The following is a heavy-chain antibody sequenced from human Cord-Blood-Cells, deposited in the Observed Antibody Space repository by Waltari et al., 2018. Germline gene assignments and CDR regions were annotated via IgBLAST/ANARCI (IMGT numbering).Heavy chain of an antibody. CDR2: SVPTLGKA. CDR1: GGTFSSYA. J-gene: IGHJ4*02. V-gene: IGHV1-69*06. Sequence: QVQLVQSGAEVKKPGSSVKVSCKASGGTFSSYAISWVRQAPGQGLEWMGGSVPTLGKANYAQKFRGRVTITADNSTSTAYMELSSLRSEDTAVYYCAGRGGAGAGSIDYWGQGTLVTVSS. CDR3: AGRGGAGAGSIDY. D-gene: IGHD3-16*01.